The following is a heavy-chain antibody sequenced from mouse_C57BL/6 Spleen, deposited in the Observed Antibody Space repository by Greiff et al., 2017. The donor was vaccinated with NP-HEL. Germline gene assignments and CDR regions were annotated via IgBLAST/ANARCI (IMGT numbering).Heavy chain of an antibody. Sequence: EVHLVESGGGLVQPGGSLRLSCAASGFTFTDYYMSWVRQPPGKALAWLGFIRNKANGYTTAYIASVQGRFTISRDNSQSILYLQMNALRAEDSATYYCARYRREIYYGYYDARDYWGQGTSVTVSS. J-gene: IGHJ4*01. CDR3: ARYRREIYYGYYDARDY. CDR1: GFTFTDYY. V-gene: IGHV7-3*01. CDR2: IRNKANGYTT. D-gene: IGHD2-2*01.